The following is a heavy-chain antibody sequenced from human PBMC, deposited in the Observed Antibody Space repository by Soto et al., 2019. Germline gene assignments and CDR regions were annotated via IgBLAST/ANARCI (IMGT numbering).Heavy chain of an antibody. CDR1: GGSISTSDYS. Sequence: QLQLQESGSGLVRPSQTLSLTCVVSGGSISTSDYSWSWIRQAPGRGLEWIGSIYQSGRTYNIPSLKSRATMSRDKSKNQFSLKITSAVAADTARYYCAREMTIFGVAPGGGVDVWGQGTTVTVSS. J-gene: IGHJ6*02. D-gene: IGHD3-3*01. CDR2: IYQSGRT. CDR3: AREMTIFGVAPGGGVDV. V-gene: IGHV4-30-2*01.